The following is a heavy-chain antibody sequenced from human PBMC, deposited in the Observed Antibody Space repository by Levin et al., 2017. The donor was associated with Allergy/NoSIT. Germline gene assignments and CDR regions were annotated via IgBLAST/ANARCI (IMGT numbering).Heavy chain of an antibody. J-gene: IGHJ6*02. Sequence: GGSLRLSCAASGFILNHNFMTWVRQAPGKGLEWVSVIYTGVDTYYSDSVKGRFTISRDDSKNTLYLQMNNLRVDDTAVYYCTRDPVTTAGYGMDVWGQGTTVTVSS. D-gene: IGHD4-17*01. V-gene: IGHV3-53*01. CDR2: IYTGVDT. CDR1: GFILNHNF. CDR3: TRDPVTTAGYGMDV.